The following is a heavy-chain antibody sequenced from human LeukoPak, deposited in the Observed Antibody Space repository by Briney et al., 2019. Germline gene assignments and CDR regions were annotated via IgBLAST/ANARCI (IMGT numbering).Heavy chain of an antibody. J-gene: IGHJ4*03. CDR3: AKDLYGAAAGSEVFDF. CDR1: GYLFISYG. Sequence: PWASVKVSCKTSGYLFISYGINWIRQAPGQGLEWMGWVSAHNGQANYAQEFQGRVTMTSDISTTTAYMELTGLRSNDTAVYFCAKDLYGAAAGSEVFDFWGQGTRVTVFS. CDR2: VSAHNGQA. D-gene: IGHD3-10*01. V-gene: IGHV1-18*01.